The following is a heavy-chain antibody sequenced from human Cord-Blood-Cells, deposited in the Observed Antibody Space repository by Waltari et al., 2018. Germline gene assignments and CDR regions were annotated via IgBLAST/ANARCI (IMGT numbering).Heavy chain of an antibody. CDR1: GGSFSGYY. V-gene: IGHV4-34*01. J-gene: IGHJ6*02. CDR2: INHSGST. Sequence: LSLTCAVYGGSFSGYYWSWIRQPPGKGLEWIGEINHSGSTNYNPSLKSRVTISVDTSKNQFSLKLSSVTAADTAVYYCARGRRYYYYYGMDVWGQGTTVTVSS. CDR3: ARGRRYYYYYGMDV.